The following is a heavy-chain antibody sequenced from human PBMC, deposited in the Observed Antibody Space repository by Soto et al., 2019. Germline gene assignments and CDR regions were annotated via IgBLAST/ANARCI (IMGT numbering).Heavy chain of an antibody. Sequence: GGSLRLSCAASGFTFANAWISWVRQAPGRGLEWVGRIKSKIDGGTTNYAAPVKDRFTISRDDSKNTRYLQMNSLKTVDTAAYYCSTPHGRNAFDIWGQGTMVTV. CDR1: GFTFANAW. CDR3: STPHGRNAFDI. V-gene: IGHV3-15*01. CDR2: IKSKIDGGTT. J-gene: IGHJ3*02. D-gene: IGHD2-8*01.